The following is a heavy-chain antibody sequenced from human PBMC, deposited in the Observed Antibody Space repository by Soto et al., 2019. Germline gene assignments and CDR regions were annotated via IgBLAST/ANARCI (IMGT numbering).Heavy chain of an antibody. CDR3: ARHPGDHEDYFDY. J-gene: IGHJ4*02. CDR2: IDPSDSYT. V-gene: IGHV5-10-1*03. D-gene: IGHD2-21*02. Sequence: EVQLVQSGAEVKKPGESLRISCKGSGYFFTNYWITWVRQTPGKGLECLGRIDPSDSYTEYSPSFQGHITVSIDKSITTAYLQWTNLKASDTAIYYCARHPGDHEDYFDYWGQGTLVTVSS. CDR1: GYFFTNYW.